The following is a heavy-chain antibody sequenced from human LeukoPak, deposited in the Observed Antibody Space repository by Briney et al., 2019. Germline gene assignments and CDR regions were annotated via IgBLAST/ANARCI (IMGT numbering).Heavy chain of an antibody. V-gene: IGHV3-23*01. D-gene: IGHD6-6*01. Sequence: GGSLRLSCAASGLTFSSYAMKWVRQAPGRGLEWVPEIRNSGGSTSYPHPVKGRFTISRHNPKPTLSLQINRLRAEDTAVYYCAKETSSSFDYWGQRTLVTVSS. J-gene: IGHJ4*02. CDR2: IRNSGGST. CDR3: AKETSSSFDY. CDR1: GLTFSSYA.